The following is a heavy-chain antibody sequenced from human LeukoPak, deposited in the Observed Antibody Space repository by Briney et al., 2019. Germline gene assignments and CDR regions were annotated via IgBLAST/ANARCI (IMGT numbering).Heavy chain of an antibody. V-gene: IGHV4-34*01. Sequence: SETLSLTCAVYGGSFSGYYWSWIRQPPGKGLEWIGEINHSGSTNYNPSLKSRVTISVDKSKNQFSLKLSSVTAADTAVYYCARAISAQGIDYWGQGTLVTVSS. D-gene: IGHD3-3*01. CDR2: INHSGST. CDR1: GGSFSGYY. J-gene: IGHJ4*02. CDR3: ARAISAQGIDY.